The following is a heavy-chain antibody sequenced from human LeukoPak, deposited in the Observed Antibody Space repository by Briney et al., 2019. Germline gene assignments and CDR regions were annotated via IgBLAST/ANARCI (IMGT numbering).Heavy chain of an antibody. J-gene: IGHJ4*02. Sequence: SETLSLTCTVSGGSISSGGYYWSWIRQHPGKGLEWIGHIYDSGSTYYNPSLKSRVTISVDTSKNQFSLKLSSVTAADTAVYYCARGYGDYYFDYWGQGTLVTVSS. CDR1: GGSISSGGYY. CDR2: IYDSGST. V-gene: IGHV4-31*03. CDR3: ARGYGDYYFDY. D-gene: IGHD4-17*01.